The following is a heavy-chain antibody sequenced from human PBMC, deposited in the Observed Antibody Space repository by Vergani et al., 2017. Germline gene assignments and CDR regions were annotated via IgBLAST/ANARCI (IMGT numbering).Heavy chain of an antibody. CDR2: INHSGST. CDR3: ARIYGGYFDY. V-gene: IGHV4-34*01. D-gene: IGHD4-23*01. J-gene: IGHJ4*02. CDR1: GGSFSGYY. Sequence: QVQLQQWGAGLLKPSETLSLTCAVYGGSFSGYYWSWIRQPPGKGLEWIGEINHSGSTNYNPSLKSRVTISVDTSKNQFSLKLSSVTAADTAVYYCARIYGGYFDYWGQGTLVTVSS.